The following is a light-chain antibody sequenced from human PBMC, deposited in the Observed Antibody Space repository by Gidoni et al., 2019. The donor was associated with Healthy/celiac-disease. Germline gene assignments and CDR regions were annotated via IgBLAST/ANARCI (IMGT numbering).Light chain of an antibody. J-gene: IGKJ1*01. CDR2: AAS. CDR1: QSISSY. CDR3: QQSYSTLWT. Sequence: DSKMTQSPSSLSASVGDRVTITCRASQSISSYLNWYQQKPGKAPKLLIYAASSLQSGVPSRFSGSGSGTDFTLTISSLQPEDFATYYCQQSYSTLWTFGQGTKVEIK. V-gene: IGKV1-39*01.